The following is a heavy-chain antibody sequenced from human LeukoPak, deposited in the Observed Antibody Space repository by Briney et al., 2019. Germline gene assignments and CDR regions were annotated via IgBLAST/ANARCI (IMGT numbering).Heavy chain of an antibody. CDR1: GFTFSSYG. D-gene: IGHD3-22*01. Sequence: GGSLRLSCAASGFTFSSYGMHWVRQAPGKGLEWVAVISYDGSNKYYADSVKGRFTISRDNSKNTLYLQMNSLRAEDTAVYYCARAERRYYDSSGYSGDYYYYMDVWGKGTTVTISS. J-gene: IGHJ6*03. CDR2: ISYDGSNK. V-gene: IGHV3-30*03. CDR3: ARAERRYYDSSGYSGDYYYYMDV.